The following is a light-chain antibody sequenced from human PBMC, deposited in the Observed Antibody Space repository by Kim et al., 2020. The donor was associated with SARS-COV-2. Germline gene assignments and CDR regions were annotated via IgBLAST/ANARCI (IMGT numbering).Light chain of an antibody. V-gene: IGLV2-14*03. CDR1: SSDVGAYNS. CDR3: SSYTISNYV. J-gene: IGLJ1*01. CDR2: DVS. Sequence: PGQSITISCTGTSSDVGAYNSVSWYQHHPGKAPKLMIYDVSRRPSGVSHRFSGSRSGHTASLTISGLQAEDEADYYCSSYTISNYVFGTGTKVTVL.